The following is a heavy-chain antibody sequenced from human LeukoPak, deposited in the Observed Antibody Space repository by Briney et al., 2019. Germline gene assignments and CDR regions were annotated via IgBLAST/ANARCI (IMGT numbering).Heavy chain of an antibody. CDR3: AKDHWGHILTGSEVDH. D-gene: IGHD3-9*01. Sequence: GGSLRLSCAASGFTFSSYGMHWVRQAPGKGLEWVAFIRYDGSNKYYADSVKGRFTISRDNSKNTLYLQMNSLRAEDTAVYYCAKDHWGHILTGSEVDHWGQGTLVTVSS. CDR2: IRYDGSNK. CDR1: GFTFSSYG. J-gene: IGHJ4*02. V-gene: IGHV3-30*02.